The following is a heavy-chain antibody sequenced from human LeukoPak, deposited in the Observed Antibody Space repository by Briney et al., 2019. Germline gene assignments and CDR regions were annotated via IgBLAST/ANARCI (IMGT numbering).Heavy chain of an antibody. Sequence: GGSLRLSFAASGFTFSNYWMHWVRQAPGKGLVWVSRINSDGINTSYADSVKGRFTISRDNAKNTLNLQMNSLRAEDTAVYYCARDLGQYYDTSDNWFDPWGQGTLVTVSS. J-gene: IGHJ5*02. CDR2: INSDGINT. D-gene: IGHD3-22*01. CDR3: ARDLGQYYDTSDNWFDP. V-gene: IGHV3-74*01. CDR1: GFTFSNYW.